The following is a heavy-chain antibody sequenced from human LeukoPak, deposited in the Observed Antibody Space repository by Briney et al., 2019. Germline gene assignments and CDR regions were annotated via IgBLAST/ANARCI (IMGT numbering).Heavy chain of an antibody. CDR1: GFTFSSYG. V-gene: IGHV3-30*18. D-gene: IGHD5-18*01. CDR3: AKGPYSYGYEDY. J-gene: IGHJ4*02. CDR2: ISYDGSNK. Sequence: GGSLRLSCAASGFTFSSYGMHWVRQAPGKGLEWVAVISYDGSNKYYADPVKGRFTISRDNSKNTLYLQMNSLRAEDTAVYYCAKGPYSYGYEDYWGQGTLVTVSS.